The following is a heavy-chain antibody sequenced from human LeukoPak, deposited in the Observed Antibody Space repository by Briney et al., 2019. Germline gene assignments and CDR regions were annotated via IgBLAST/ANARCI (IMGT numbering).Heavy chain of an antibody. CDR3: ARAHSSGWPHMFDP. CDR2: IYYSGST. J-gene: IGHJ5*02. Sequence: PSETLSLTCTVSGGSISSYYWSWIRQPPGKGLEWIGYIYYSGSTNYNPSLKSRVTISVDTSKNQFSLKLSSVTAADTAVYYCARAHSSGWPHMFDPWGQGTLVTVPS. D-gene: IGHD6-19*01. V-gene: IGHV4-59*08. CDR1: GGSISSYY.